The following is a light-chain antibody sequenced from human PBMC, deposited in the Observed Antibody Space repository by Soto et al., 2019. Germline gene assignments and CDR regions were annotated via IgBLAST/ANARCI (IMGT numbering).Light chain of an antibody. J-gene: IGLJ2*01. CDR1: SGHSSYI. Sequence: QTVVTQSSSASASLGSSVKLTCTQSSGHSSYIIAWHQQQPGKAPRYLMKLEGSGSYNKGSGVPDRFSGSSSGADRYLTISNLQFEDEAHYYCATWDSNTRVFGGGTKLTVL. CDR3: ATWDSNTRV. V-gene: IGLV4-60*02. CDR2: LEGSGSY.